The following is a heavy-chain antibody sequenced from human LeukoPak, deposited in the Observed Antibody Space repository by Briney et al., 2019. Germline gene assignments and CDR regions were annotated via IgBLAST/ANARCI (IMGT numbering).Heavy chain of an antibody. CDR3: ARGRYCTNGVCYLFADY. J-gene: IGHJ4*02. D-gene: IGHD2-8*01. Sequence: GGSLRLSCAASGFIFYSYTMTWVRQAPGRGLEWVAVISYDGSNKYYADSVKGRFTISRDNSKNTLYLQMNSLRAEDTAVYYCARGRYCTNGVCYLFADYWGQGTLVTVSS. CDR1: GFIFYSYT. CDR2: ISYDGSNK. V-gene: IGHV3-30*04.